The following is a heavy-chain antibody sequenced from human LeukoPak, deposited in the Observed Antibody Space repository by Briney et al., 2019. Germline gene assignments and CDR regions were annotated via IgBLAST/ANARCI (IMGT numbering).Heavy chain of an antibody. D-gene: IGHD6-19*01. Sequence: ASVTVSCKASGGTFSSYAISWVRQAPGQGLEWMGWINPNSGGTNYAQKFQGWVTMTRDTSISTAYMELSRLRSDDTAVYYCARQIAVAGSDGMDVWGQGTTVTVSS. V-gene: IGHV1-2*04. CDR3: ARQIAVAGSDGMDV. CDR1: GGTFSSYA. CDR2: INPNSGGT. J-gene: IGHJ6*02.